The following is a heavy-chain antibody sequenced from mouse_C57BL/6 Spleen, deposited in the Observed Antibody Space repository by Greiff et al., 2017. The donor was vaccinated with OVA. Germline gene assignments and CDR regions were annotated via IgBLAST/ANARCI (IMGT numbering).Heavy chain of an antibody. D-gene: IGHD4-1*01. V-gene: IGHV1-26*01. CDR3: ARVWDEGYYFDY. J-gene: IGHJ2*01. Sequence: EVQLQQSGPELVKPGASVKISCKASGYTFTDYYMNWVKQSHGKSLEWIGDINPNNGGTSYNQKFKGKATLTVDKSSSTAYMELRSLTSEDSAVYYCARVWDEGYYFDYWGQGTTLTVSS. CDR1: GYTFTDYY. CDR2: INPNNGGT.